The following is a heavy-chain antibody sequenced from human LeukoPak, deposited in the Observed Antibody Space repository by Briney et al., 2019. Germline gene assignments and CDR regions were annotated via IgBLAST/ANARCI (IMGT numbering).Heavy chain of an antibody. V-gene: IGHV4-4*07. J-gene: IGHJ5*02. CDR1: GGSISNYY. Sequence: SETLSLTCTVSGGSISNYYWSWIRQPAGKGLEWIGRIYTSGSTNYNPSLKSRVTMSVDTSKNQFSLKLSSVTAADTAVYYCAREGYCSSTSCYGNWFDPWGQGTLVTVSS. CDR3: AREGYCSSTSCYGNWFDP. CDR2: IYTSGST. D-gene: IGHD2-2*01.